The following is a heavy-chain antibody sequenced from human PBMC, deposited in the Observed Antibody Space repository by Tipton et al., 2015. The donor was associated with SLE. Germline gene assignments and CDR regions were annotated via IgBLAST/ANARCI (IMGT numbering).Heavy chain of an antibody. Sequence: SLRLSCAASGFTFSNYAMNWVRQAPGKGLEWVSLIYRLGTTTKYADSVKGRFTISRDNAKNTVFLQMNSLRAEDTAVYYCVRKDGYYYDSSGFATDFDYWGQGTLVTVSS. V-gene: IGHV3-23*03. CDR1: GFTFSNYA. J-gene: IGHJ4*02. CDR3: VRKDGYYYDSSGFATDFDY. D-gene: IGHD3-22*01. CDR2: IYRLGTTT.